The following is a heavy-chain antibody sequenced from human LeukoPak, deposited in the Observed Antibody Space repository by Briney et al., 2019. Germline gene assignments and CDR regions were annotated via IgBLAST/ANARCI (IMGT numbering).Heavy chain of an antibody. CDR2: ISSSSSSI. Sequence: GGSLRLSCAASGFTFSNYNMHWVRQAPGKGLEWVSYISSSSSSIHYADSVKGRFTISRDNAKNSLYLQMNSLRAEDTAVYYCARDRGDFWSGYYTNYFDYWGQETLVTVSS. CDR1: GFTFSNYN. J-gene: IGHJ4*02. CDR3: ARDRGDFWSGYYTNYFDY. V-gene: IGHV3-48*01. D-gene: IGHD3-3*01.